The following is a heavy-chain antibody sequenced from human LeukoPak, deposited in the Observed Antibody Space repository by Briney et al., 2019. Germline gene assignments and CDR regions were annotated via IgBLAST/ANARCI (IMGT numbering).Heavy chain of an antibody. Sequence: SETLSLTCSVFGGSISGYYWSWIRQPAGKELEWIGRIFNSENTNYNPSLKSRITMSVDTSKNQFSLKLSSVTAADTAVYYCARGPVTARSNAFDIWGQGTMVTVSS. CDR3: ARGPVTARSNAFDI. V-gene: IGHV4-4*07. CDR1: GGSISGYY. J-gene: IGHJ3*02. CDR2: IFNSENT. D-gene: IGHD6-6*01.